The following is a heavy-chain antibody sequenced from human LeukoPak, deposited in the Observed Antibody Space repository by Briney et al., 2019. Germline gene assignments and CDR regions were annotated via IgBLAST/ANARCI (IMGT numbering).Heavy chain of an antibody. J-gene: IGHJ4*02. Sequence: GGSLRLSCAASGFTFSSYWMSWVRQAPGKGLEWVANIKQDGSEKYYVDSVKGRFTISRDNAKNSLYLQMNSLKTEDTAVYYCTRHTDIVVVPAASTLFDYWGQGTLVTVSS. V-gene: IGHV3-7*03. D-gene: IGHD2-2*01. CDR2: IKQDGSEK. CDR3: TRHTDIVVVPAASTLFDY. CDR1: GFTFSSYW.